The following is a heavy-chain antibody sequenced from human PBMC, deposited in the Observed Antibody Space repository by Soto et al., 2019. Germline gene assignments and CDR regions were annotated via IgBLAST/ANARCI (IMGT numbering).Heavy chain of an antibody. Sequence: QVQLQQWGARLLKPSETLSLTCAVYGGSFSGYYWSWIRQPPGKGLEWIGEINHSGSTNYNPSLKSRVTISVDTSKNQFSLKLSSVTAADTAVYYCARRTITMVRGPFDYWGQGTLVTVSS. CDR2: INHSGST. V-gene: IGHV4-34*01. CDR1: GGSFSGYY. D-gene: IGHD3-10*01. J-gene: IGHJ4*02. CDR3: ARRTITMVRGPFDY.